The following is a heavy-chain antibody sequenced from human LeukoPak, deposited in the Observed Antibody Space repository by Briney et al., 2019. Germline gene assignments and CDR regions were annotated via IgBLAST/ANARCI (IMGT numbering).Heavy chain of an antibody. Sequence: ASQTLSLTCTVSGGAISSSSYYRGWIRQPPGKGLEWIGSIYSSGSTYYNPSLKSRVTISVDTSKNQFSLKLSSVTAADTAVYYCARTDYGDDLLGDYWGQGTLVTVSS. CDR1: GGAISSSSYY. D-gene: IGHD4-17*01. CDR3: ARTDYGDDLLGDY. CDR2: IYSSGST. V-gene: IGHV4-39*01. J-gene: IGHJ4*02.